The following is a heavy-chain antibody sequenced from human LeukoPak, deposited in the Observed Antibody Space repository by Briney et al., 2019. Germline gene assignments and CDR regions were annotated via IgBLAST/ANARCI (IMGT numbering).Heavy chain of an antibody. CDR2: IRYDGSNK. V-gene: IGHV3-30*02. CDR1: GFTFSSFG. Sequence: GGSLRLSCAASGFTFSSFGMHWVRQAPGKGLEWVAFIRYDGSNKYYPDSVKGGFTISRDNSKNTLYLQMNSLRAEDTAVYYCVKDGDWSFDYWGQGTLVTVSS. J-gene: IGHJ4*02. CDR3: VKDGDWSFDY. D-gene: IGHD3-9*01.